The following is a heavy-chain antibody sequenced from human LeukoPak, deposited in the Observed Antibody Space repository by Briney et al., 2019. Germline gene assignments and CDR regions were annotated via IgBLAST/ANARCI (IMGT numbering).Heavy chain of an antibody. Sequence: GGSLRLSCAASGFTFSNYAMSWVRQAPGKGLEWVSAISGRGRSTYYADSVKGRFTISRDNSKNTLYLQMNSLRAEDTAVYYCAKERGGHIVVVTDAFDIWGQGTMVTVSS. CDR1: GFTFSNYA. CDR3: AKERGGHIVVVTDAFDI. V-gene: IGHV3-23*01. J-gene: IGHJ3*02. D-gene: IGHD2-21*02. CDR2: ISGRGRST.